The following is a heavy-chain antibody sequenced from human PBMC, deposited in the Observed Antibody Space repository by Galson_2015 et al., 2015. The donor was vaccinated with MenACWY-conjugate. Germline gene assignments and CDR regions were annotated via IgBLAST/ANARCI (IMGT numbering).Heavy chain of an antibody. V-gene: IGHV2-26*01. Sequence: PALVKTTPTLTLTCTVSGFSLSNARMGVSWIRQPPGKALEWLAHIFLNDEKSYSTSLKSRLTISKDTSKSQVGLTMTNMEPVDTATYYCARILGDYGDFKLDYWGQGTLVTVSS. CDR3: ARILGDYGDFKLDY. D-gene: IGHD4-17*01. CDR2: IFLNDEK. CDR1: GFSLSNARMG. J-gene: IGHJ4*02.